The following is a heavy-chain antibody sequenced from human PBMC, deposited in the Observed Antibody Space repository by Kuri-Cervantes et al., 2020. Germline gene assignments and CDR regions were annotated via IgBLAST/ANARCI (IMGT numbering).Heavy chain of an antibody. CDR2: SCGSSI. CDR3: ARSRIVVVPAATRDAFDI. D-gene: IGHD2-2*01. Sequence: SCGSSIYYADSVKGRFTISRDNSKNTLYLQMNSLRAEDTAVYYCARSRIVVVPAATRDAFDIWGQGTMVTVSS. V-gene: IGHV3-NL1*01. J-gene: IGHJ3*02.